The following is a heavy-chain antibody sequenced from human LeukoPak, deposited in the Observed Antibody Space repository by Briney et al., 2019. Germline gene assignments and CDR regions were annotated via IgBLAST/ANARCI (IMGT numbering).Heavy chain of an antibody. J-gene: IGHJ5*02. Sequence: TSETLSLTCAVYGGSFSGYYWGWIRQPPGKGLEWIANIYYSGSTYYNPSLKSRVTISVDTSKNQFSLKLSSVTAADTAVYYCTRVRSSSWFDPWGQGTLVTVSS. CDR2: IYYSGST. V-gene: IGHV4-34*01. CDR3: TRVRSSSWFDP. CDR1: GGSFSGYY. D-gene: IGHD6-6*01.